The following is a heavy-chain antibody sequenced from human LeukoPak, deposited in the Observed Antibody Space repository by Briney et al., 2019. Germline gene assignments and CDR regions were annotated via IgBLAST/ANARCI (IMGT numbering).Heavy chain of an antibody. D-gene: IGHD1-26*01. CDR3: ARGDFDY. CDR2: INPDSGGT. V-gene: IGHV1-2*02. Sequence: GASVKVSCKTSGYTFTGYYIQWVRQAPGQGLEWMGYINPDSGGTNYAQKFQGRVTMTRDTSISTAYMELSRLRSDDTAVYYCARGDFDYWGQGTLVTVSS. CDR1: GYTFTGYY. J-gene: IGHJ4*02.